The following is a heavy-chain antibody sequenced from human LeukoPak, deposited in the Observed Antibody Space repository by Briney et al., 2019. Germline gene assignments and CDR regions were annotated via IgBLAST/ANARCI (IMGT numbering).Heavy chain of an antibody. J-gene: IGHJ4*02. CDR3: AKRGVMIGVFLVGFHKEAYYFDS. D-gene: IGHD3-10*01. V-gene: IGHV3-23*01. CDR1: GITLSNYG. Sequence: PGGSLRLSCAVSGITLSNYGMSWVRQAPGKGLEWVAVISDSGGRTNYADSVKGRFTISRDNPKNTMYLQMNSLRAEDTAVYFCAKRGVMIGVFLVGFHKEAYYFDSWGQGALVTVSS. CDR2: ISDSGGRT.